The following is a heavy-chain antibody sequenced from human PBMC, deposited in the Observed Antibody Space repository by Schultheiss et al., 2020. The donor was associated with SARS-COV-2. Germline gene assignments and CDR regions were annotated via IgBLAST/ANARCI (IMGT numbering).Heavy chain of an antibody. CDR2: IYYNGST. CDR1: GGSISSSSYY. J-gene: IGHJ4*02. Sequence: SETLSLTCTVSGGSISSSSYYWGWIRQPPGKGLEWIGNIYYNGSTYYNPSLKSRVTISVDTSKNQFSLKLSSVAAADTALYYCARQWEQPYYVDNWGQGTLVTVSS. V-gene: IGHV4-39*07. CDR3: ARQWEQPYYVDN. D-gene: IGHD1-26*01.